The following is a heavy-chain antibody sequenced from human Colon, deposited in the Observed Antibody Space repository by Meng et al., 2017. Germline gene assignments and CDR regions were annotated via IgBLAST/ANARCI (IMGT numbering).Heavy chain of an antibody. CDR3: ARDNPGDYVWDY. Sequence: QVRLVQAGDGVKKPGASGKVSCNASGYTFTTYGISWMPQAPGQGLEWMGGISTYDDNTNYLEKFRGRVTMTTDTSTNTAYMELRSLRSDDTAVYYCARDNPGDYVWDYWGQGTLVTVSS. D-gene: IGHD4-17*01. J-gene: IGHJ4*02. CDR2: ISTYDDNT. CDR1: GYTFTTYG. V-gene: IGHV1-18*01.